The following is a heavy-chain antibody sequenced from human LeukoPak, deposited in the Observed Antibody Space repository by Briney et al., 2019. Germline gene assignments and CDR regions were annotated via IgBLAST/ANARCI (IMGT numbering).Heavy chain of an antibody. CDR1: GFTFSSYG. V-gene: IGHV3-30*18. J-gene: IGHJ4*02. Sequence: PGGSLRLSCAASGFTFSSYGKHWFGRPPGKGVLWVVVILYDGSNKYYAHSVKGRFTTSRDNSKNTLYLQMNSLRAEDTAVYYRAKDSGSGSYSTFDYWGQGTLVTVSS. CDR3: AKDSGSGSYSTFDY. D-gene: IGHD3-10*01. CDR2: ILYDGSNK.